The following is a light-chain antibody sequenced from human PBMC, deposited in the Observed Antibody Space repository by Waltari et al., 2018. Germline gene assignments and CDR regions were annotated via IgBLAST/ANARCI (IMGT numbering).Light chain of an antibody. V-gene: IGKV3-11*01. CDR1: QSVIRY. CDR3: QHRSSWPLT. Sequence: EIVLTQSPATLSLSPGQRATLSCRASQSVIRYLAWYQKKHGQAPRLLIYDTSVRATGIPVRFSGSWSGTYVTLTIGSLEVEDSAVYYCQHRSSWPLTFGGGTKVEIK. CDR2: DTS. J-gene: IGKJ4*01.